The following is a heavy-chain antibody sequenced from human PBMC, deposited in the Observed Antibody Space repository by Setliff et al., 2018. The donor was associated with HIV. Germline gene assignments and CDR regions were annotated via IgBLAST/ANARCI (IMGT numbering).Heavy chain of an antibody. V-gene: IGHV2-26*01. Sequence: ETLSLTCTVSGGSISSAAYYWSWIRQHSGKALEWLAHIFSDDEKSYTTSLKSRLTISKDTSKSQVVLTMSNMDPVDTATYYCARTPGWNYHFDYWGQGTLVTVSS. CDR3: ARTPGWNYHFDY. CDR1: GGSISSAAYY. J-gene: IGHJ4*02. D-gene: IGHD1-7*01. CDR2: IFSDDEK.